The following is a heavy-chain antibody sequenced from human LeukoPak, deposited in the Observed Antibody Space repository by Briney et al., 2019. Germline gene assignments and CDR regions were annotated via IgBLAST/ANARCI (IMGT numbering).Heavy chain of an antibody. CDR3: ARDLHDSSGYYYEWGDY. D-gene: IGHD3-22*01. CDR2: ISSSSSYI. V-gene: IGHV3-21*01. Sequence: GGSLRLSCAASGFTFSSYSMNWVRQAPGKGLEWVSSISSSSSYIYYADSVKGRFTISRDNAKNSLYLRMNSLRAEDTAVYYCARDLHDSSGYYYEWGDYWGQGTLVTVSS. J-gene: IGHJ4*02. CDR1: GFTFSSYS.